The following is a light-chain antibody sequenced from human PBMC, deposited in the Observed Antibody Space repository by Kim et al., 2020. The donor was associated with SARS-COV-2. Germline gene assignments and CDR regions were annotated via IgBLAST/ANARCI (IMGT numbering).Light chain of an antibody. Sequence: APGKTARITCGGDNVGGKSVHWYQQKPGQAPVVVIYYDTGRPSGVPERFSGSNSGDTATLTISRVEAGDEADYYCQVWDRSTNRVFGGGTQLTVL. V-gene: IGLV3-21*04. J-gene: IGLJ3*02. CDR2: YDT. CDR1: NVGGKS. CDR3: QVWDRSTNRV.